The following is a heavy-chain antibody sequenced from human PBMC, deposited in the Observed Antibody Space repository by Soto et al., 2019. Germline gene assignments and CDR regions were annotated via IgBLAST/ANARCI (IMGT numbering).Heavy chain of an antibody. CDR3: ARFQCSGGSCYKASYYYYGMDV. CDR2: IYPGDSDT. Sequence: PGESLKISCKGSGYSFTSYWIGWVRQMPGKGLEWMGIIYPGDSDTRYSPSFQGQVTISADKSISTAYLQWSSLKASDTAMYYCARFQCSGGSCYKASYYYYGMDVWGQGTTVTVSS. CDR1: GYSFTSYW. D-gene: IGHD2-15*01. V-gene: IGHV5-51*01. J-gene: IGHJ6*02.